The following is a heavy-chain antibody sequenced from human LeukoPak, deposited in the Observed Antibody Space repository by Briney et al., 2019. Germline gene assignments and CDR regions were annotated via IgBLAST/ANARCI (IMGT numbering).Heavy chain of an antibody. CDR3: ARASDPWLQLT. CDR2: IKQDGSEK. V-gene: IGHV3-7*05. D-gene: IGHD5-24*01. CDR1: GFTFSNYW. J-gene: IGHJ5*02. Sequence: PGGSLRLSCAASGFTFSNYWMIWVRQAPGKGPEWVGNIKQDGSEKRYADSVRGRFSISRDNAQTSLYLQMNSLRAEDTAVYYCARASDPWLQLTWGQGTLVTVSS.